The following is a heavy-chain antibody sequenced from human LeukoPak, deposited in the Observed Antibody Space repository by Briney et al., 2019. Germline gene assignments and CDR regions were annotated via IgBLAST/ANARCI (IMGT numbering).Heavy chain of an antibody. V-gene: IGHV3-11*04. Sequence: PGGSLRLSCAASGFTFSNAWMSWVRQAPGKGLEWGSYISSSGSTIYYADSVKGRFTISRDNAKNSLYLQMNSLRDEDTAVYYCATGASALWHPYYFDYWGRGTLVTVSS. D-gene: IGHD3-10*01. CDR1: GFTFSNAW. J-gene: IGHJ4*02. CDR2: ISSSGSTI. CDR3: ATGASALWHPYYFDY.